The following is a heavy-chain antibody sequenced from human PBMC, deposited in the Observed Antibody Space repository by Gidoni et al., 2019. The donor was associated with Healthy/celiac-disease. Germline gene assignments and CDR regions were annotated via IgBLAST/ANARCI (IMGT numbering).Heavy chain of an antibody. CDR1: GYTFTSYD. D-gene: IGHD3-9*01. V-gene: IGHV1-8*01. J-gene: IGHJ6*02. CDR3: VSTRILTGQSWAGYYYGMDV. CDR2: MNPNSGST. Sequence: QVQLVQSGAEVKKPGASVKASCKASGYTFTSYDINWVRQATGQGLEWMGWMNPNSGSTGYAQKFQGRVTMTRNTSISTAYMELSSLRSEDTAVYYCVSTRILTGQSWAGYYYGMDVWGQGTTVTVSS.